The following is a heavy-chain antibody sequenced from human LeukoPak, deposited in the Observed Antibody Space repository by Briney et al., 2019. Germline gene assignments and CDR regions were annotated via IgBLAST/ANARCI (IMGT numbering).Heavy chain of an antibody. Sequence: SAPLSLTCVVSGFSISSGYYWGWIRQPPGKGLEWIGNIHPSGTMFHNSSLNSRVTMSIDTSKNQFSLKLSSVTAADTAVYYCAREAERRVVNWGQGTLVTVSS. D-gene: IGHD1-1*01. J-gene: IGHJ4*02. V-gene: IGHV4-38-2*02. CDR3: AREAERRVVN. CDR2: IHPSGTM. CDR1: GFSISSGYY.